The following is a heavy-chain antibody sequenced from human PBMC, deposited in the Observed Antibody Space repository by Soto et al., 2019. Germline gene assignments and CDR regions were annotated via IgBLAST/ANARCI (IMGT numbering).Heavy chain of an antibody. CDR1: GGSISSGGYY. CDR3: ASDGRLYNWNYHGCFDP. J-gene: IGHJ5*02. D-gene: IGHD1-7*01. Sequence: QVQLQESGPGLVKPSQTLSLTCTVSGGSISSGGYYWSWIRQHPGKGLEWIGYIYYSGSTYYNPSLKSRVTISVDTSKNQFSLKLSSVTAADTAVYYCASDGRLYNWNYHGCFDPWGQGTLVTVSS. V-gene: IGHV4-31*03. CDR2: IYYSGST.